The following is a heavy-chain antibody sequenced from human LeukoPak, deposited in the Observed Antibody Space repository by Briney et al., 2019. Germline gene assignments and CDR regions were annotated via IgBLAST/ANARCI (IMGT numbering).Heavy chain of an antibody. J-gene: IGHJ4*02. D-gene: IGHD6-19*01. V-gene: IGHV1-18*01. Sequence: GASVTVSCKASGYTFTSYGISWVRQAPGQGPEWMGWISAYNGNTNYAQKLQGRVTMTTDTSTSTAYMELRSLRSDDTAVYYCARVYSSGWLDYWGQGTLVTVSS. CDR3: ARVYSSGWLDY. CDR2: ISAYNGNT. CDR1: GYTFTSYG.